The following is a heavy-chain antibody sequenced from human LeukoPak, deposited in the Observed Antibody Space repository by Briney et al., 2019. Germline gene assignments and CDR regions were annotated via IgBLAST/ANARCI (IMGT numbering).Heavy chain of an antibody. J-gene: IGHJ4*02. CDR3: AKDRDCSSTGCYLYDN. V-gene: IGHV3-23*01. CDR2: ISGSGEST. CDR1: GFTFSSYA. Sequence: PGGSLRLSCAASGFTFSSYAMSWVRQAPGKGLEWVSAISGSGESTYYADSVRGRFTISRDNSKNMLYLHMNSLRAEDTAVYYCAKDRDCSSTGCYLYDNWGQGTLVIVSS. D-gene: IGHD2-2*01.